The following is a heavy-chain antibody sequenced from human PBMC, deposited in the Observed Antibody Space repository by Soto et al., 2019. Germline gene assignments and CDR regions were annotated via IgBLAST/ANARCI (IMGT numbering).Heavy chain of an antibody. CDR1: GDSIISTRYY. D-gene: IGHD2-21*01. V-gene: IGHV4-39*01. J-gene: IGHJ4*02. CDR2: IYHSGHT. CDR3: ARQGILWLGFDS. Sequence: LQESGPRLVKSSETLSLTCNVSGDSIISTRYYWAWVRQPPGKALEWIGGIYHSGHTYYNPSLKSRVPICVDTSKNHSPLPARSATATDTSVYFCARQGILWLGFDSWGRGTLVTASS.